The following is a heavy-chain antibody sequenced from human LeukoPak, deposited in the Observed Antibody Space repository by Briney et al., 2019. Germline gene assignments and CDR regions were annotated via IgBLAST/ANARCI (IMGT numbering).Heavy chain of an antibody. CDR3: ARDLTWQWPEAGFDY. V-gene: IGHV4-59*01. CDR1: GGSISSYY. D-gene: IGHD6-19*01. Sequence: SETLSLTCTVSGGSISSYYWSWIRQPPGKGLEWIGYIYYSGSTNYNPSLKSRVTISVDTSKNQFSLKLSSVTAADTAVYYCARDLTWQWPEAGFDYWGQGTLVTVSS. CDR2: IYYSGST. J-gene: IGHJ4*02.